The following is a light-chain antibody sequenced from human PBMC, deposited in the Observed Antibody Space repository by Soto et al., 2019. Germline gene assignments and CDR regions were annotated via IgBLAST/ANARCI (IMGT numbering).Light chain of an antibody. Sequence: EIVLTQSPGTLSLSPGERATLSCRASQSVSSNYLAWYQQKPGQAPWLLIYGASSRATGIPDRFSGSGSGTDFTLTISRLEPEDFAVYYCQQFGTSPPSTFGQGTRLEIK. CDR1: QSVSSNY. CDR3: QQFGTSPPST. V-gene: IGKV3-20*01. CDR2: GAS. J-gene: IGKJ5*01.